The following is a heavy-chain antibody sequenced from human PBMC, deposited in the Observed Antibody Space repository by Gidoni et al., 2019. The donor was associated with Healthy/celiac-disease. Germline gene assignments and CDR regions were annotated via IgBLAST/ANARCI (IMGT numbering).Heavy chain of an antibody. J-gene: IGHJ4*02. CDR3: AREAHYYGSGPANDY. Sequence: EVQLVESGGGLVQPGGSLRLSCAASGFTVSTNYMTWVRQAPGKGLECISVIYSGGSTDYADSVKGRFTISRDSSKNTLYLQMYSLRTEDTAVYYCAREAHYYGSGPANDYWGQGTLVTVSS. V-gene: IGHV3-66*02. CDR2: IYSGGST. CDR1: GFTVSTNY. D-gene: IGHD3-10*01.